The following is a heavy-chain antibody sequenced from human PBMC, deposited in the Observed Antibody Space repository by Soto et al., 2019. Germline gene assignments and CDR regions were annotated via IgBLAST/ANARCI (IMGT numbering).Heavy chain of an antibody. CDR2: TSFDGFNQ. V-gene: IGHV3-30*03. CDR1: GFTFRNYG. CDR3: ERETAREGIILFDY. J-gene: IGHJ4*02. D-gene: IGHD3-16*02. Sequence: GGSLRLSCAGSGFTFRNYGMQWVRQAPGKGLEWVALTSFDGFNQYYGKSVEGRFTISRDNSKNTLYLQMDSLRPEDSAMYFCERETAREGIILFDYWGQGTLVTVSS.